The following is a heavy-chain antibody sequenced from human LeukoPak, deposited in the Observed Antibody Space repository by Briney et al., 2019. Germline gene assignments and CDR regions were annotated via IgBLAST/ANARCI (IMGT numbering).Heavy chain of an antibody. CDR1: GFTFSKYA. V-gene: IGHV3-23*01. Sequence: GGSLRLSCAASGFTFSKYAMTWVRQAPGKGLEWVSAISSSTLKIYYADSVKGRFTISRDNSKNTLYLQMNSVRAEDTAVYYCARSMITFGGVIVNGDAFDIWGQGTMVTVSS. J-gene: IGHJ3*02. D-gene: IGHD3-16*02. CDR2: ISSSTLKI. CDR3: ARSMITFGGVIVNGDAFDI.